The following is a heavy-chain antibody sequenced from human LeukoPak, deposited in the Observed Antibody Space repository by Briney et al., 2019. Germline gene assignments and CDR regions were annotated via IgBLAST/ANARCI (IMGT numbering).Heavy chain of an antibody. CDR2: LTDSGDAT. D-gene: IGHD2-21*02. CDR3: ARENIVVVTAIRDAFDI. J-gene: IGHJ3*02. Sequence: GGSLRLSCAVSGFTLSHYAMSWVRQAPGTGLEWVGSLTDSGDATYYADSVKGRFTISRDNAKNSLCLQMNSLRDEDTAVYYCARENIVVVTAIRDAFDIWGQGTMVTVSS. V-gene: IGHV3-23*01. CDR1: GFTLSHYA.